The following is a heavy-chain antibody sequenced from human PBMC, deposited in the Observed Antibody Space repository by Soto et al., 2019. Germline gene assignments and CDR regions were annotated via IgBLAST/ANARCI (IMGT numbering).Heavy chain of an antibody. D-gene: IGHD5-18*01. J-gene: IGHJ5*02. CDR2: IIPIFGTA. V-gene: IGHV1-69*01. CDR3: ARDLHSSSSGP. CDR1: GGTFSSYA. Sequence: QVQLVQSGAEVKKPGSSVKVSCKASGGTFSSYAITWVRQAPGQGLEWMGGIIPIFGTANYAQKFQGRVTITADESLTTADMELGSLRAEATAVYYCARDLHSSSSGPWGQGTLVTVSS.